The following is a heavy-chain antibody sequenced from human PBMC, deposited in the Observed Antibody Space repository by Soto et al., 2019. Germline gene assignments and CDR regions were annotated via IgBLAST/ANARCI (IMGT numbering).Heavy chain of an antibody. J-gene: IGHJ5*02. Sequence: EVQLVESGGGLVQPGGSLRLSCAASGFTFSDHYMEWVRQAPGKGLEWVGRIKHKADRYTTEYAASVKGRFTVSRDDSNNSVYLQMNSLKTEDTAVFYCAKLWERWYDASGQGTLVTVSS. CDR1: GFTFSDHY. CDR3: AKLWERWYDA. D-gene: IGHD1-26*01. V-gene: IGHV3-72*01. CDR2: IKHKADRYTT.